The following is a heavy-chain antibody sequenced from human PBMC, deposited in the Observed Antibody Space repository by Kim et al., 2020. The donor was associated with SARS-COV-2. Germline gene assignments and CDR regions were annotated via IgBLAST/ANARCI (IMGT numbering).Heavy chain of an antibody. J-gene: IGHJ4*02. V-gene: IGHV4-59*08. CDR1: GGSISYYY. D-gene: IGHD6-13*01. Sequence: SETLSLTCTVSGGSISYYYWSWIRQPPGKGLECIGYIYYSGSTNYNLSLKSRVTISVDTSKNQFSLKLSSVTAADTAVYYCARLVYSSSWYGLDYWGQGTLVTVSS. CDR2: IYYSGST. CDR3: ARLVYSSSWYGLDY.